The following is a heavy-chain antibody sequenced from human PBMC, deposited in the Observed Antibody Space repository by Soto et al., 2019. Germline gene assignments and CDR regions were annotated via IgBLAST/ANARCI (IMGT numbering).Heavy chain of an antibody. D-gene: IGHD3-16*01. CDR2: IIPVFGTE. CDR3: ARGRWNSALITTFDY. V-gene: IGHV1-69*13. J-gene: IGHJ4*01. Sequence: ASVKVSCKSSGGVFSSFAISWVRQAPVQGLEWRGGIIPVFGTENYAQNLQGRVTITADESTNTAYMELSSLKSEDTAVHYCARGRWNSALITTFDYWGHGTLFTVSS. CDR1: GGVFSSFA.